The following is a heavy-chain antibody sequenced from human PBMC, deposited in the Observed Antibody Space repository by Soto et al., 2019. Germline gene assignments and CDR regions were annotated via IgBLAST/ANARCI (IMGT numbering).Heavy chain of an antibody. D-gene: IGHD6-19*01. CDR1: GGTFSSYT. J-gene: IGHJ5*02. CDR3: ARDQWVDHRYSSGWTGGYNWFDP. CDR2: IIPILGIA. Sequence: ASVKVSCKASGGTFSSYTISWVRQAPGQGLEWMGRIIPILGIANYAQKFQGRVTITADKSTSTAYMELSSLRSEDTAVYYCARDQWVDHRYSSGWTGGYNWFDPWGQGTLVTVSS. V-gene: IGHV1-69*04.